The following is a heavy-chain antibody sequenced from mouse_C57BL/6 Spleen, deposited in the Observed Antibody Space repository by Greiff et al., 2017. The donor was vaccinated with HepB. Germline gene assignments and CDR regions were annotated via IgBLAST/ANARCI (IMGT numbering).Heavy chain of an antibody. J-gene: IGHJ2*01. D-gene: IGHD1-1*01. Sequence: EVQLVESGPGLVKPSQSLSLTCSVTGYSITSGYYWNWIRQFPGNKLEWMGYISYDGSNNYNPSLKNRISITRDTSKNQFFLKLNSVTTEDTATYYCARVLYGSSYAYFDHWGQGTTLTVSS. V-gene: IGHV3-6*01. CDR3: ARVLYGSSYAYFDH. CDR1: GYSITSGYY. CDR2: ISYDGSN.